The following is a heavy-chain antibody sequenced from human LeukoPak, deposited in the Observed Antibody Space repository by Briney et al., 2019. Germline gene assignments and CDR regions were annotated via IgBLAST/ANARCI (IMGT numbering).Heavy chain of an antibody. J-gene: IGHJ4*02. D-gene: IGHD3-22*01. CDR2: IIPIFGTA. V-gene: IGHV1-69*13. CDR1: GGTFSSYA. CDR3: ASHSYYDSSGYSIFDY. Sequence: ASVKVSCKASGGTFSSYAISWVRQAPGQGLEWMGGIIPIFGTANYAQKFQGRVTITADESTSTAYMELSSLRSEDTAVYYCASHSYYDSSGYSIFDYWGQGTLVTVSS.